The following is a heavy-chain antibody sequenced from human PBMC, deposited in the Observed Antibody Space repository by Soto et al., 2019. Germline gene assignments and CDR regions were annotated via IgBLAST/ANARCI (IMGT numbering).Heavy chain of an antibody. D-gene: IGHD5-12*01. CDR3: ARGKILATITPFDY. CDR2: VSSSGTTI. J-gene: IGHJ4*02. V-gene: IGHV3-11*01. CDR1: GFTFSDYY. Sequence: GGSLRLSCAASGFTFSDYYMSWIRQAPAKGLEWVSYVSSSGTTIFYSDSVKGRFTISRDNAKNSLYLQMDSLKDEDTAVYYCARGKILATITPFDYWGQGTLVTVSS.